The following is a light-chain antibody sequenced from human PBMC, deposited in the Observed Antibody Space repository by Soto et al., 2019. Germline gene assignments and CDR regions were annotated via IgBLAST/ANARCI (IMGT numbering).Light chain of an antibody. CDR2: GAS. CDR1: QSVRSSY. J-gene: IGKJ2*01. CDR3: QQYGSSPNT. Sequence: EIVLTQSPGTLSLSPGERATLSCRASQSVRSSYLAWYQQKPGQAPRLLIYGASSRATGLPDRFRGCGSGTDFTLTISRLEPEDFAVYYCQQYGSSPNTFGQGTKLEIK. V-gene: IGKV3-20*01.